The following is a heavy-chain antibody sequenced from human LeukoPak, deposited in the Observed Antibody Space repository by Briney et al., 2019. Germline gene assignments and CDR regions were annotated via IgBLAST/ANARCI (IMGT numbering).Heavy chain of an antibody. CDR3: ASPLERWQLLRIDY. CDR2: ISSSGSTI. D-gene: IGHD2-15*01. V-gene: IGHV3-11*01. J-gene: IGHJ4*02. Sequence: PGGSLRLSCAASGFTFSDYYMSWIRQAPGKGLEWVSYISSSGSTIYYADSVKGRFTISRDNAKNSLYLQMNSLRAEDTAVYYRASPLERWQLLRIDYWGQGTLVTVSS. CDR1: GFTFSDYY.